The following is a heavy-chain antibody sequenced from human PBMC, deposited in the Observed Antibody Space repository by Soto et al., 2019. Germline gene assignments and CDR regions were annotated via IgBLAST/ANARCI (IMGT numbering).Heavy chain of an antibody. D-gene: IGHD6-13*01. V-gene: IGHV1-3*01. CDR2: INAGNGNT. J-gene: IGHJ4*02. CDR1: GYTFTSYA. Sequence: GASVKVSCKASGYTFTSYAMHWVRQAPGQRLEWMGWINAGNGNTKYSQKFQGRVTITRDTSASTAYMELSSLRSEDTAVYYYAGGIPLPPPFDSWGREPWVPVSP. CDR3: AGGIPLPPPFDS.